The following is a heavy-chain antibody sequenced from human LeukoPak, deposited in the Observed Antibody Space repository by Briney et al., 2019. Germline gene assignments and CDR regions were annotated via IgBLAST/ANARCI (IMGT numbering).Heavy chain of an antibody. V-gene: IGHV3-30-3*01. Sequence: GGSLRLSCAASGFTFSEYAMHWVRQAPGKGLEWVAVISYDGRQKYYGDSVKGRFTISRDSPKNTLYLQMNSLRDDDTAVYYCARVFLERLTSGYFDNWGQGTLVTVSP. J-gene: IGHJ4*02. CDR1: GFTFSEYA. CDR2: ISYDGRQK. D-gene: IGHD3-3*01. CDR3: ARVFLERLTSGYFDN.